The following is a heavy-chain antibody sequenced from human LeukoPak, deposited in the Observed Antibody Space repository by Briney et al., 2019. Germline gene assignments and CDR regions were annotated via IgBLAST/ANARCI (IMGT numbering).Heavy chain of an antibody. Sequence: GGSLRLSCAAYGFTFSSYGMPWVRQAPGKGLEWVAFIRYDGSNKYYADSVKGRFTISRDNSKNALYLQMNSLRAEDTAVYYCAIGLELCPCYWGKGTLVTVCS. CDR1: GFTFSSYG. CDR3: AIGLELCPCY. V-gene: IGHV3-30*02. CDR2: IRYDGSNK. D-gene: IGHD1-26*01. J-gene: IGHJ4*02.